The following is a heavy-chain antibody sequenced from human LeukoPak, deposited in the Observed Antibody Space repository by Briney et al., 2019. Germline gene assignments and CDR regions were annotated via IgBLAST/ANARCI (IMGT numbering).Heavy chain of an antibody. V-gene: IGHV1-2*02. CDR1: GFTFTGHY. Sequence: ASMKVSCKTSGFTFTGHYMHWLRQAPGQGLEWMGWINANTGVTHYAEKFQGRVTITRDTSISTVYMDLSSLQSDDTAVYYCARATNQWFGRNRYYFDYWGQGTLVTVSS. CDR3: ARATNQWFGRNRYYFDY. CDR2: INANTGVT. J-gene: IGHJ4*02. D-gene: IGHD3-10*01.